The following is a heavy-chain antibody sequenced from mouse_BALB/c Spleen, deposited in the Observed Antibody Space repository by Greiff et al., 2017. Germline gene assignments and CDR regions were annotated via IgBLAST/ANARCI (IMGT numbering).Heavy chain of an antibody. V-gene: IGHV2-2*02. CDR2: IWSGGST. CDR1: GFSLTSYG. D-gene: IGHD2-1*01. Sequence: QVQLKESGPGLVQPSQSLSITCTVSGFSLTSYGVHWVRQSPGKGLEWLGVIWSGGSTDYNAAFISRLSISKDNSKSQVFFKMNSLQANDTAIYYCARKGAYGNYGTFAYWGQGTLVTVSA. J-gene: IGHJ3*01. CDR3: ARKGAYGNYGTFAY.